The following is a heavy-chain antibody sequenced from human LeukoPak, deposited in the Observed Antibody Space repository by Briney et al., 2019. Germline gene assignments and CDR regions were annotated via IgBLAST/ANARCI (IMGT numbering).Heavy chain of an antibody. CDR2: IRYDGSNK. J-gene: IGHJ6*03. D-gene: IGHD3-10*01. V-gene: IGHV3-30*02. CDR1: GFTFSSYG. Sequence: GGSLRLSCAASGFTFSSYGMHWVRQAPGKGLEWVAFIRYDGSNKYYADSVKGRFTISRDNSKNTLYLQMNSLRAEDTAVYYCAKESNYGSGSYSHYYYMDVWGKGTTVTISS. CDR3: AKESNYGSGSYSHYYYMDV.